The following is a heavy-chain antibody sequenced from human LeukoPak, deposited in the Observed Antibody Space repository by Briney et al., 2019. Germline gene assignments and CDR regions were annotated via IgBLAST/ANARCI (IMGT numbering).Heavy chain of an antibody. D-gene: IGHD3-22*01. Sequence: GGSLRLSCAASGFTFSSYGMSWVRQAPGKGLEWVAVISFDGSNKYYADSVKGRFTISRDNSKNTLYLQMNSLRAEDTAVYYCANRYYESSPPFDYWGQGTVVTVSS. V-gene: IGHV3-30*18. J-gene: IGHJ4*02. CDR2: ISFDGSNK. CDR1: GFTFSSYG. CDR3: ANRYYESSPPFDY.